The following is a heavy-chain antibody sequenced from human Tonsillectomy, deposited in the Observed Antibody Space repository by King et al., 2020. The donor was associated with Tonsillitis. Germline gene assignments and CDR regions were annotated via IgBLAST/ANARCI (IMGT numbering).Heavy chain of an antibody. D-gene: IGHD3-3*01. J-gene: IGHJ4*02. CDR1: GYTFRGHY. CDR3: AGEMSGNYYDAFDF. CDR2: INPNSGDT. Sequence: VQLVQSGAEVKKPGASVKVSCKASGYTFRGHYMHWVRQAPGQGLEWMGWINPNSGDTNYGHKFQGRVTMTRDTSISTAYLELSSLRSDDTAVYYCAGEMSGNYYDAFDFWGQGTLVTVSS. V-gene: IGHV1-2*02.